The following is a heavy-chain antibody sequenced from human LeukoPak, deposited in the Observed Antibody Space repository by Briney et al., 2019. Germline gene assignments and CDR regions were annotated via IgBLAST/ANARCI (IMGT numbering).Heavy chain of an antibody. CDR1: GFTVSSTC. D-gene: IGHD3-3*02. J-gene: IGHJ4*02. CDR3: ARDSSSFPNYFDY. CDR2: IYSDGTT. Sequence: GGSLRLSCAASGFTVSSTCMSWVRQAPGKGLEWVSLIYSDGTTFYADSVKGRFAISTDNSKNTLYLQMSSLRAEDTAVYYCARDSSSFPNYFDYWGQGTLITVSS. V-gene: IGHV3-53*01.